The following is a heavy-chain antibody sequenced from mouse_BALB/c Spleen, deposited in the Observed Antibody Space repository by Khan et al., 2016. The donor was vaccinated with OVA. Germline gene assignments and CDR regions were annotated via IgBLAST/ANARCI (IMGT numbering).Heavy chain of an antibody. CDR2: ISYSGST. CDR1: GYSITSGYG. J-gene: IGHJ2*01. V-gene: IGHV3-2*02. D-gene: IGHD1-2*01. Sequence: EVQLQESGPGLVKPSQSLSLTCTVTGYSITSGYGWNWIRQFPGNKLEWMGYISYSGSTNYNPSLKRRISITRDTSKNQFFLQVNSVTTEDTATYYCARTARIKYWGQGTTLTGSS. CDR3: ARTARIKY.